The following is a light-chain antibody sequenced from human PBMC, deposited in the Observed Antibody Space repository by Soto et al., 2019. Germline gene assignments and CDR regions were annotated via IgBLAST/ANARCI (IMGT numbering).Light chain of an antibody. Sequence: DIQMTQSPSTLSASVGDRVTITCRASQSISSWLAWYQQKPGKAPKLLIYKASSLESGVPSRFSGTGSGTDFTLTISGLQPEDFATYYCQQSYSTPRYTFGQGTKVEIK. V-gene: IGKV1-5*03. CDR2: KAS. J-gene: IGKJ2*01. CDR3: QQSYSTPRYT. CDR1: QSISSW.